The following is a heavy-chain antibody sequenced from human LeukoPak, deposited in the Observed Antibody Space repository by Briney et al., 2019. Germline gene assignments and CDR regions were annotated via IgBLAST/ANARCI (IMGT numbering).Heavy chain of an antibody. CDR2: ISDTGRKR. D-gene: IGHD2-21*02. CDR1: GFSFDTYA. Sequence: PGGSLRLSCVASGFSFDTYAMSWVRQPPGKGLEWVSGISDTGRKRHYTDSVKGRFTISRDNSKSTLHLQMNSLRAEDTALYFCAKDHDNGDYYYYFDSWGQGTLVTVSS. J-gene: IGHJ4*02. CDR3: AKDHDNGDYYYYFDS. V-gene: IGHV3-23*01.